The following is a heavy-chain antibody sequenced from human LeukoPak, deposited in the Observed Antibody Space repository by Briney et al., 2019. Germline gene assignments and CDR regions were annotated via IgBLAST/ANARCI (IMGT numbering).Heavy chain of an antibody. D-gene: IGHD1-26*01. J-gene: IGHJ5*02. V-gene: IGHV4-34*01. CDR1: GGSFSGYY. CDR3: AIRRGYFSGSYRS. CDR2: INHSGST. Sequence: PSETLSLTCAVYGGSFSGYYWSWIRQPPGKGLEWIGEINHSGSTNYNPSLKSRVTISVDTSKNQFSLKLSSVTAADTAVYYCAIRRGYFSGSYRSWGQGTLVTVSS.